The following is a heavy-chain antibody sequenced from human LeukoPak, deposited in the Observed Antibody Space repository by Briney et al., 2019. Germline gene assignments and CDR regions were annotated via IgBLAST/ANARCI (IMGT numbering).Heavy chain of an antibody. J-gene: IGHJ4*02. V-gene: IGHV3-48*03. CDR3: ARAVGAINY. D-gene: IGHD1-26*01. CDR1: GFTFSNYE. Sequence: PGGSLRLSCAASGFTFSNYEMNWVRQAPGKGLEWVSYISSSGSTIYYAVSVRGRFTISRDNAKNSLYLQMNSLRAEDTAVYYCARAVGAINYWGQGTLVTVSS. CDR2: ISSSGSTI.